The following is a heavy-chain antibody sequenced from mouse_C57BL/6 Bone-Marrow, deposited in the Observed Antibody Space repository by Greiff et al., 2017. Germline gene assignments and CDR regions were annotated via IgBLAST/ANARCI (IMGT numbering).Heavy chain of an antibody. Sequence: EVKLVESGGDLVKPGGSLKLSCAASGFTFSSYGMSWVRQTPDKRLAWVATISSGGSYTYYPDSLKGRFTISRDNAKNTLYLQMSSLKSEDTAMYYCARHDTTVVAGFAYWGQGTLVTVSA. V-gene: IGHV5-6*01. D-gene: IGHD1-1*01. CDR3: ARHDTTVVAGFAY. CDR2: ISSGGSYT. J-gene: IGHJ3*01. CDR1: GFTFSSYG.